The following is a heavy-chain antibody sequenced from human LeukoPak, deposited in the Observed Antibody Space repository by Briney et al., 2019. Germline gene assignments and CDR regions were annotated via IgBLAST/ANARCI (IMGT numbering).Heavy chain of an antibody. CDR3: ARGTYSSGWSLGFDP. CDR1: GGSISSGGYF. CDR2: IYYGGST. D-gene: IGHD6-19*01. V-gene: IGHV4-31*03. Sequence: SETLSLTCTVSGGSISSGGYFWSWIRQHPGKVLEWIGYIYYGGSTYYNPSLKSRLTMSVDTSENQFSLRLTSVTAADTAVYYCARGTYSSGWSLGFDPWGQGTLVTVSS. J-gene: IGHJ5*02.